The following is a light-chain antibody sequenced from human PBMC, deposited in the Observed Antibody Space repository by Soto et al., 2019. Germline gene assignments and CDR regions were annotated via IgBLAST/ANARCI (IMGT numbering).Light chain of an antibody. CDR1: ALPKQY. J-gene: IGLJ1*01. Sequence: SYELTQPPSVSVSPGQTARITCSGDALPKQYAYWYQQKPGQAPVLVIFKDSERPSGIPERFSGSSSGTTVTLTISGVQAEDEADYYCQSADSSGTYVXGTGTSSPS. CDR2: KDS. CDR3: QSADSSGTYV. V-gene: IGLV3-25*02.